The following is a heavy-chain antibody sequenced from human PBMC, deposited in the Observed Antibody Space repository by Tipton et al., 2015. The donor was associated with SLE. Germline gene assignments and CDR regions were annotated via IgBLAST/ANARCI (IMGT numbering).Heavy chain of an antibody. Sequence: GSLRLSCAASGLTFSTYGMTWVRQAPGKGLEWVSLITGNGLNTYYADSVKGRFAISRDNSKNTLHLQMNSLRAEDSAVYYCARGSDFDIWGQGTLVTVSS. CDR2: ITGNGLNT. V-gene: IGHV3-23*01. J-gene: IGHJ4*02. CDR1: GLTFSTYG. CDR3: ARGSDFDI. D-gene: IGHD3-10*01.